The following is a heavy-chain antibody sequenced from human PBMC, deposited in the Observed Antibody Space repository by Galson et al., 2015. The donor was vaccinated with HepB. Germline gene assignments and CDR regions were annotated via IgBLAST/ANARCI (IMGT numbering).Heavy chain of an antibody. CDR3: ATTRSSGGMDV. J-gene: IGHJ6*02. CDR2: ISGSGGST. CDR1: GFTFSSYA. D-gene: IGHD6-6*01. Sequence: SLRLSCAASGFTFSSYAMSWVRQAPGKGLKWVSAISGSGGSTYYADSVKGRFTISRNNSKNTLYLQMNSLRAEDTAVYYCATTRSSGGMDVWGQGTTVTVSS. V-gene: IGHV3-23*01.